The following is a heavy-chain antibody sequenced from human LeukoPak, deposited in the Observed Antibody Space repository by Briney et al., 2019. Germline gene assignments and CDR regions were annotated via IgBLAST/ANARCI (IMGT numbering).Heavy chain of an antibody. J-gene: IGHJ4*02. V-gene: IGHV3-30*02. CDR1: GFTFSSYG. Sequence: PGGSLRLSCAASGFTFSSYGMHWVRQAPGKGLEWVAFIRYDGSNKYYADSVKGRFTISRDNSKNTLYLQMDSLRAEDTAVYYCAKDDATITIFDYWGQGTLVTVSS. CDR3: AKDDATITIFDY. D-gene: IGHD3-3*01. CDR2: IRYDGSNK.